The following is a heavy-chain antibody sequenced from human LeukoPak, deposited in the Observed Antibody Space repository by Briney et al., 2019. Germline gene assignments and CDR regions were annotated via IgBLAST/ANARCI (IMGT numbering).Heavy chain of an antibody. V-gene: IGHV4-59*01. Sequence: NTSETLSLTCTVSGGSISSYYWSWIRQPPGKGPEWIGYIYYSGSTNYNPSLKSRVTISVDTSKNQFSLKLSSVTAADTAVYYCARDAPSGGYFDYWGQGTLVTVSS. CDR3: ARDAPSGGYFDY. CDR1: GGSISSYY. J-gene: IGHJ4*02. CDR2: IYYSGST.